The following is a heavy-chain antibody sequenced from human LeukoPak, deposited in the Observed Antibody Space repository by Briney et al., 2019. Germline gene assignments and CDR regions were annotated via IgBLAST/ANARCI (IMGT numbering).Heavy chain of an antibody. CDR3: VRDRELNY. Sequence: PSETLSLTCTVSGGSISIYYWSWIWQPPGKGLEWIGYIYNSGSTDYNPSLKSRVTISVDTSKNQFSLKLNSVTAADTAIYYCVRDRELNYWGQGTLVTVPS. V-gene: IGHV4-59*01. CDR2: IYNSGST. D-gene: IGHD1-26*01. J-gene: IGHJ4*02. CDR1: GGSISIYY.